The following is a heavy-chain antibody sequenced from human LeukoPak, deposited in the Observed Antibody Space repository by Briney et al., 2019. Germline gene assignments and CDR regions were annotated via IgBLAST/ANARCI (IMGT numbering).Heavy chain of an antibody. CDR3: AREKGYSYGYALDY. V-gene: IGHV4-61*01. Sequence: SETLSLTCTVSGGSISSRSYYWGWVRQPPGRGLEWIGYIYYSGSTNYNPSLKSRVTISVDTSKNQFSLKLSSVTAADTAVYYCAREKGYSYGYALDYWGQGTLVTVSS. D-gene: IGHD5-18*01. CDR1: GGSISSRSYY. CDR2: IYYSGST. J-gene: IGHJ4*02.